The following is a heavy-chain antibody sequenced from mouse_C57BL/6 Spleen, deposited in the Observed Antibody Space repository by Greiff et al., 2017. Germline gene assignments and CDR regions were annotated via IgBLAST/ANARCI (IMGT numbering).Heavy chain of an antibody. CDR1: GYSFTGYY. V-gene: IGHV1-42*01. CDR3: ARRYYDYDGFAY. D-gene: IGHD2-4*01. CDR2: INPSTGGT. J-gene: IGHJ3*01. Sequence: VQLKESGPELVKPGASVKISCKASGYSFTGYYMNWVKQSPETSLEWIGEINPSTGGTTYNQKFKAKATLTVDKSSSTAYMQLKSLTSEDSAVYYCARRYYDYDGFAYWGQGTLVTVSA.